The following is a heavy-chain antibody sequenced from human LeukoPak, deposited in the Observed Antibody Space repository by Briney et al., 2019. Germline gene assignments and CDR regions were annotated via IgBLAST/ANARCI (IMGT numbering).Heavy chain of an antibody. V-gene: IGHV4-59*01. Sequence: TSSETLSLTCTVSGGSISSYYWSWIRQPPGKGLEWIGYIYYSGSTNYNPSLKSRATISVDTSKNQFSLKLSSVTAADTAVYYCARDRAYYDILTGSLLDYYGMDVWGQGTTVTVSS. D-gene: IGHD3-9*01. CDR3: ARDRAYYDILTGSLLDYYGMDV. CDR1: GGSISSYY. J-gene: IGHJ6*02. CDR2: IYYSGST.